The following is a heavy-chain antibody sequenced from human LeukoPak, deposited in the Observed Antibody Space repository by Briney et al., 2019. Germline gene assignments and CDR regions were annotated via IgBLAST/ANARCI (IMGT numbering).Heavy chain of an antibody. D-gene: IGHD3-22*01. Sequence: SETLSLTCAVSGYSISSGYYWGWIRQPPGKGLEWIGSIYHSGSTYYNPSLKSRVTISVDTSKNQFSLKLSSVTAADTAAYYCARRYDSGSGYYTFDYWGQGTLVTVSS. V-gene: IGHV4-38-2*01. CDR3: ARRYDSGSGYYTFDY. J-gene: IGHJ4*02. CDR2: IYHSGST. CDR1: GYSISSGYY.